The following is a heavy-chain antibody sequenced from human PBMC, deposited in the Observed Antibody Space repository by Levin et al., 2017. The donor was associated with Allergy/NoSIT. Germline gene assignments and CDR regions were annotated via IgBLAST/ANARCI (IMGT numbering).Heavy chain of an antibody. CDR3: ARVFPSGYCSSTSCYVGYFDL. CDR2: IYYSGST. V-gene: IGHV4-59*01. Sequence: SETLSLTCTVSGGSISSYYWSWIRQPPGKGLEWIGYIYYSGSTNYNPSLKSRVTISVDTSKNQFSLKLSSVTAADTAVYYCARVFPSGYCSSTSCYVGYFDLWGRGTLVTVSS. J-gene: IGHJ2*01. CDR1: GGSISSYY. D-gene: IGHD2-2*01.